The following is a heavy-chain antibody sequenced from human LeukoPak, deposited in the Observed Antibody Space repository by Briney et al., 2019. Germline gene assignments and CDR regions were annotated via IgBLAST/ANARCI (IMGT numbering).Heavy chain of an antibody. J-gene: IGHJ4*02. CDR1: GGTFSSYA. CDR2: IIPIFGTA. D-gene: IGHD3-16*01. CDR3: AKNRWYEYDYVWGSNFDY. V-gene: IGHV1-69*01. Sequence: GASVKVSCKASGGTFSSYAISWVRQAPGQGLEWMGGIIPIFGTANYAQKFQGRVTITADESTSTAYMELSSLRSEDTAVYYCAKNRWYEYDYVWGSNFDYWGQGTLVTVSS.